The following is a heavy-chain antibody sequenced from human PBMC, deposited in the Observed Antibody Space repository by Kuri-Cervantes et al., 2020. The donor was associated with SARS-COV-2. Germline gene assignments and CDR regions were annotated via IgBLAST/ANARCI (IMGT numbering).Heavy chain of an antibody. CDR1: GFSLSTSGVG. CDR2: IYWDDDK. Sequence: SGPTLVKPTQTLTLTCTFSGFSLSTSGVGVGWIRQPPGKALEWLALIYWDDDKRYSPSLKSRLTITKDTSKNQVVLTMTNMDPVDTATYYCAHRGYYDSSGSLDYWGQGTWSPSPQ. V-gene: IGHV2-5*02. J-gene: IGHJ4*02. CDR3: AHRGYYDSSGSLDY. D-gene: IGHD3-22*01.